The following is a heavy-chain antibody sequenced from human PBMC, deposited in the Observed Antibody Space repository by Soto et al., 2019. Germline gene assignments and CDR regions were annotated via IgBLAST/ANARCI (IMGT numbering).Heavy chain of an antibody. V-gene: IGHV4-31*03. CDR1: GGSISSGGYY. D-gene: IGHD4-17*01. J-gene: IGHJ6*02. Sequence: QVQLQESGPGLVKPSQTLSLTCTVSGGSISSGGYYWSWIRQHPGKGLEWIGYIYYSGSTYYNPSLKSRVTISVDTSKNQCALKLSSVTAADTAVYYCARDRVTTAYYYGMDVWGQGTTVTVSS. CDR3: ARDRVTTAYYYGMDV. CDR2: IYYSGST.